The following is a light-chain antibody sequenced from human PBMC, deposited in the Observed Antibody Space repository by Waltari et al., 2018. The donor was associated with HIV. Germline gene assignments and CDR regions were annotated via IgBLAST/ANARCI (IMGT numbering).Light chain of an antibody. CDR3: QQYYSTPRT. Sequence: IVMTQSPDSLAVSLGERATINCKSSQSVLYSSNNKNYLAWYQQKPGQPPKLLIYWASTREAGFPDRFSGSGSGTDFTLTISSLQAEDVAVYYCQQYYSTPRTFGQGTKLEIK. V-gene: IGKV4-1*01. J-gene: IGKJ2*01. CDR2: WAS. CDR1: QSVLYSSNNKNY.